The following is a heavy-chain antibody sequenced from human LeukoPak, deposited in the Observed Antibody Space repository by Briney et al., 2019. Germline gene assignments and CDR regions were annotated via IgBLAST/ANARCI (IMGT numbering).Heavy chain of an antibody. D-gene: IGHD2-2*01. V-gene: IGHV3-21*01. CDR3: ARLGYCSSTSCYWAPYYYYYMDV. CDR2: ISSSSSYI. J-gene: IGHJ6*03. CDR1: GFTFSSYS. Sequence: PGGSLRLSCAAFGFTFSSYSMNWVRQAPGKGLEWVSSISSSSSYIYYADSVKGRFTISRDNAKNSLYLQMNSLRAEDTAVYYCARLGYCSSTSCYWAPYYYYYMDVWGKGTTVTVSS.